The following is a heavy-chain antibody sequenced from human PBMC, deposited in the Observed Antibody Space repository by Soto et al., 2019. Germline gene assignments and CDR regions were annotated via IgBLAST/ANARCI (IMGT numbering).Heavy chain of an antibody. J-gene: IGHJ4*02. Sequence: QVQLVQSGAEVKKPGSSVKVSCKASGGTFSSYTISWVRQAPGQGLEWLGRIIPILGIANYAQKFQGRVTIIADKSARTAYMELSSLRSEDTAVYYGARDLMGIVARGYFDYWGQGTLVTVSS. D-gene: IGHD6-6*01. CDR2: IIPILGIA. CDR3: ARDLMGIVARGYFDY. V-gene: IGHV1-69*02. CDR1: GGTFSSYT.